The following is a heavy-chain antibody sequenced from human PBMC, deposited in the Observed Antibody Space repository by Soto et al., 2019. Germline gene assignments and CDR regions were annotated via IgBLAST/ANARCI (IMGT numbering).Heavy chain of an antibody. D-gene: IGHD3-16*01. Sequence: TLSLTCNVSGGSFNGYSWSWFRQTSGKGLEWIGDISYRGSTSYSPSLKSRLMISLDTSNNQFSLKVASVTAADTAVYYCARALLGFSYGYGGYFDPWGPGTLVTVSS. CDR3: ARALLGFSYGYGGYFDP. CDR1: GGSFNGYS. V-gene: IGHV4-34*01. J-gene: IGHJ4*02. CDR2: ISYRGST.